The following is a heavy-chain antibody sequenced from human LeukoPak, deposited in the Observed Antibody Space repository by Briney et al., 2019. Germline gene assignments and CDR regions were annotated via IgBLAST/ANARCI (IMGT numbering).Heavy chain of an antibody. CDR3: ARDVRLSGSYFTDY. CDR2: ISHSSSYI. V-gene: IGHV3-11*05. D-gene: IGHD3-10*01. J-gene: IGHJ4*02. Sequence: GGSLGLLCAASGFPFSHYYLSWVRQAPGKGLEWVSFISHSSSYIIYADSVKGRFTICRDNSKDTLYLQMNRRRAEDTAVYYCARDVRLSGSYFTDYWGQGTLVTVSS. CDR1: GFPFSHYY.